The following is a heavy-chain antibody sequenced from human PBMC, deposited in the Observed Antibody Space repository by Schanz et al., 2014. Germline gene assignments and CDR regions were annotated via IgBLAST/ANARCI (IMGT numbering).Heavy chain of an antibody. V-gene: IGHV4-30-2*01. D-gene: IGHD4-17*01. CDR3: ARSPGDFPGWFDS. CDR2: IYHSGST. Sequence: QLQLQESGSGLVKPSQTLSLTCGVSGGSISSGGSSWNWIRLPPGKGLEWIGYIYHSGSTYYNPSLKSRVTRAEDRSKNQFSLILNSAAAADTAVYYCARSPGDFPGWFDSWGQGTLVTVSS. J-gene: IGHJ5*01. CDR1: GGSISSGGSS.